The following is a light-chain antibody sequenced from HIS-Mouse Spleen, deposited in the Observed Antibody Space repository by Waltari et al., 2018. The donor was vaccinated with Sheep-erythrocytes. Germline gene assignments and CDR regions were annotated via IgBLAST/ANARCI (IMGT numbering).Light chain of an antibody. J-gene: IGLJ3*02. V-gene: IGLV2-23*01. Sequence: HSALTQPASVSVSPGQSITISCTGTRSDVRSYNLFSLYQQHPCKAPKLMSYEGSKRPSGVSNRFSGSKSGNTASLTISGLQAEDEADYYCCSYSGSSTPWVFGGGTKLTVL. CDR3: CSYSGSSTPWV. CDR2: EGS. CDR1: RSDVRSYNL.